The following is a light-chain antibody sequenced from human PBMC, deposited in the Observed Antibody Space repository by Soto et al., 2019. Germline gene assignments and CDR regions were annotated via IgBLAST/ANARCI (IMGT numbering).Light chain of an antibody. J-gene: IGKJ1*01. Sequence: IQMTQSPATLSSSIGERVTITCRASQSISSWLAWYQQKPGKAPKLLIYDASSLESGVPSRFSGSGSGTEFTLTISSLQPDDFAAYYCQQYNSYSRTFGQGTKVDI. CDR2: DAS. V-gene: IGKV1-5*01. CDR1: QSISSW. CDR3: QQYNSYSRT.